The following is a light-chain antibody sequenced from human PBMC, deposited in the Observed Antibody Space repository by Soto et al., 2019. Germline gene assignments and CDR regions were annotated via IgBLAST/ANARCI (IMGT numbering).Light chain of an antibody. CDR1: SSDVGNYNY. Sequence: QSALTQPASVSGSPGQSITISCTGTSSDVGNYNYVSWYQQHPGKAPQLMIFQVSNRASAVSNRFSGSKSGDTASLTISGLQAEDEADYYCSSYTTSSTLYVFGTGTKVTVL. CDR3: SSYTTSSTLYV. J-gene: IGLJ1*01. V-gene: IGLV2-14*01. CDR2: QVS.